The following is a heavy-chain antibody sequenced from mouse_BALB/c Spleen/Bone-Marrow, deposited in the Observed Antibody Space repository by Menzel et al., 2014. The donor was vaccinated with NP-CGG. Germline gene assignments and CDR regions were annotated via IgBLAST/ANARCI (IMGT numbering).Heavy chain of an antibody. CDR1: GISITTGNYR. Sequence: EVHLVESGPDLVKPSPTVPLPCTATGISITTGNYRWSWIRQFPGNKPEWIGYIYYSGTITYNPSLKSRTTITRDTSKNLFFRGMNSLTAEDTATYYRARGYGNNINAMGYWGQGTSV. CDR2: IYYSGTI. J-gene: IGHJ4*01. CDR3: ARGYGNNINAMGY. V-gene: IGHV3-5*02. D-gene: IGHD2-10*02.